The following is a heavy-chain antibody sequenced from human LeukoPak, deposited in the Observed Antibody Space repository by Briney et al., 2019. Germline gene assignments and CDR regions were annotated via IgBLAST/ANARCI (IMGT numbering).Heavy chain of an antibody. CDR1: GGSFSGYY. CDR2: INHSGST. J-gene: IGHJ4*02. V-gene: IGHV4-34*01. CDR3: ARAHTEIRRSPYSDY. Sequence: SETLSLTCAVYGGSFSGYYWSWIRQPPGKGLEWIGEINHSGSTNYNPSLKSRVTISVDTSKNQFSLKLSSVTAADTAVYYCARAHTEIRRSPYSDYWGQGTLVTVSS. D-gene: IGHD4-17*01.